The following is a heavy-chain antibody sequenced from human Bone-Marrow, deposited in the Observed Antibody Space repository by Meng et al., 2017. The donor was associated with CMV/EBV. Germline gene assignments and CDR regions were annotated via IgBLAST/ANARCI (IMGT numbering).Heavy chain of an antibody. CDR1: GGTFSSYA. V-gene: IGHV1-69*10. Sequence: SVKVSCKASGGTFSSYAISWVRQAPGQGLEWMGGIIPILGIANYAQKFQGRVTITADKSTSTAYMELSSLRSEDTAVYYCARRIVVVPAAILRLHYYGMDVWGQGTTVTASS. CDR3: ARRIVVVPAAILRLHYYGMDV. D-gene: IGHD2-2*01. J-gene: IGHJ6*02. CDR2: IIPILGIA.